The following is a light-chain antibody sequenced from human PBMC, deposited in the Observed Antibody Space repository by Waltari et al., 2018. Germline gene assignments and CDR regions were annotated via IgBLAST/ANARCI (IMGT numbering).Light chain of an antibody. CDR1: NIGSYS. Sequence: SYVLTQPPSVSVAPGETASITCGGDNIGSYSLHWYQQKPGQAPILVLFSTDDRPSGIPDRFSGSSSRDTASLTITGTQAEDEADYYCASRDPTANAVVFGGGTKLTVL. CDR2: STD. CDR3: ASRDPTANAVV. V-gene: IGLV3-19*01. J-gene: IGLJ2*01.